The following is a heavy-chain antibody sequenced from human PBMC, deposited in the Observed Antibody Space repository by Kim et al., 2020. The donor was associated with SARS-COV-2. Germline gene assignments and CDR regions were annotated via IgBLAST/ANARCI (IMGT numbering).Heavy chain of an antibody. Sequence: GGSLRLSCAVSGFSFSSYAVSWVRQAPGKGLEWVSAISGSGGTTYYADSVKGRFTISRDNSKNTLYLQMNSLRAEDTAVYYCAKSYGSGSFYYYYYYAMDVWGQGTTVTVSS. CDR3: AKSYGSGSFYYYYYYAMDV. CDR2: ISGSGGTT. D-gene: IGHD3-10*01. CDR1: GFSFSSYA. J-gene: IGHJ6*02. V-gene: IGHV3-23*01.